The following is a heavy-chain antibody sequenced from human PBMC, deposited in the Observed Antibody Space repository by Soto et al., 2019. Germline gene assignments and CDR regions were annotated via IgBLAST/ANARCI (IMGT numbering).Heavy chain of an antibody. Sequence: QMQLVQSGPEVKKPGTSVKVSCKASGFTFTSSVVQWVRQARGQRLEWIGWIVVGSGNTNYAQKFQERVTITRDMSTSTAYMELSSLRSEDTAVYYCAVSSGSYSDYWGQGTLVTVSS. CDR1: GFTFTSSV. CDR3: AVSSGSYSDY. D-gene: IGHD1-26*01. J-gene: IGHJ4*02. CDR2: IVVGSGNT. V-gene: IGHV1-58*01.